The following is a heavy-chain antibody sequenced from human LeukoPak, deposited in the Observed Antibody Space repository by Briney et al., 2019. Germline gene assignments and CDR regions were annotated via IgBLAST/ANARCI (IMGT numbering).Heavy chain of an antibody. J-gene: IGHJ6*02. CDR2: IYTSGST. Sequence: SETLSLTCTVSGCSISSCSYYWRWIRQPAGKGLEWIGRIYTSGSTNYNPSLKSRVTISVDTSKNQFSLKLSSVTAADTAVYYCARLSTSDRPYYYYGMDVWGQGTTVTVSS. CDR3: ARLSTSDRPYYYYGMDV. CDR1: GCSISSCSYY. D-gene: IGHD2-2*01. V-gene: IGHV4-61*02.